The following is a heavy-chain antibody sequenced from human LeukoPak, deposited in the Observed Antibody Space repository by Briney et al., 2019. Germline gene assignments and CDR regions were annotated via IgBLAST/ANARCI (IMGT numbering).Heavy chain of an antibody. CDR3: AREGGGYDLRPYYSDY. CDR2: IYYSGST. Sequence: SETLSLTCTVSGGSISSYYWSWIRQPPGKGLGWIGYIYYSGSTNYNPSLKSRVTISVDTSKNQFSLKLSSVTAADTAVYYCAREGGGYDLRPYYSDYWGQGTLVTVSS. D-gene: IGHD5-12*01. CDR1: GGSISSYY. J-gene: IGHJ4*02. V-gene: IGHV4-59*12.